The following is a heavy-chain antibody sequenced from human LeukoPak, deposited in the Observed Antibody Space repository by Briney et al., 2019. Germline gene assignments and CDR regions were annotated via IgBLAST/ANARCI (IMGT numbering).Heavy chain of an antibody. J-gene: IGHJ5*02. CDR2: IRYDGSNK. CDR1: GFTFSSYG. V-gene: IGHV3-30*02. D-gene: IGHD6-6*01. CDR3: AKSSIAARKEDWFDP. Sequence: GGSLRLSXAASGFTFSSYGMHWVRQAPGKGLEWVAFIRYDGSNKYYADSVKGRFTISRDNSKNTLYLQMNSLRAEDTAVYYCAKSSIAARKEDWFDPWGQGTLVTVSS.